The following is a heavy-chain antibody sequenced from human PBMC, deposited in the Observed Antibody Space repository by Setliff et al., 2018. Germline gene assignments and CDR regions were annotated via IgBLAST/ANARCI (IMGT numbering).Heavy chain of an antibody. CDR2: IYYSGST. V-gene: IGHV4-31*03. CDR1: GGPISSGGYY. CDR3: ARDPLTTNRRRAFDI. Sequence: SETLSLTCTVSGGPISSGGYYWSWIRQHPGKGLEWIGYIYYSGSTYYNPSLKSRVTISVDTSKNQFSLKLSSVTAADTAVYYCARDPLTTNRRRAFDIWGQGTMVTVS. D-gene: IGHD4-17*01. J-gene: IGHJ3*02.